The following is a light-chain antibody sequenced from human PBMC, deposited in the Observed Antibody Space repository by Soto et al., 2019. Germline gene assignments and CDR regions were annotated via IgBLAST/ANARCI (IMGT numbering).Light chain of an antibody. J-gene: IGKJ4*01. Sequence: EVVLTQSPATLSLSPGESATLSCRASQSVRSYLAWYQQKPGQAPRLLIYGASNRATGIPARFSGSGSGTDFTLTISSLEPEDFAVYNCQQRRNWLLSFGGGTKVEIK. CDR1: QSVRSY. V-gene: IGKV3-11*01. CDR2: GAS. CDR3: QQRRNWLLS.